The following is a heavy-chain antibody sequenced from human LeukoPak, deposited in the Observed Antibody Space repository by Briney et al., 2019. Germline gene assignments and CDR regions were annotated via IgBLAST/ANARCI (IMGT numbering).Heavy chain of an antibody. D-gene: IGHD3-10*01. J-gene: IGHJ4*02. CDR1: GYTLTSYG. V-gene: IGHV1-18*01. CDR3: GRDPAFRGAQMEY. Sequence: ASVKVSCKASGYTLTSYGFSWVRQAPGQGLEWMGWISGYNGNTNYAQNLQGRVTMTIDTSTSTAYMELRSLRSDDTAVYYCGRDPAFRGAQMEYWGQGTLVTVSS. CDR2: ISGYNGNT.